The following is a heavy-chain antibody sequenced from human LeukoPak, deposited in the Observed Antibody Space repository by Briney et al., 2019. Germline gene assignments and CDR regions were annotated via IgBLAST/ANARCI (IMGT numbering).Heavy chain of an antibody. J-gene: IGHJ4*02. CDR1: GFNFSNYA. CDR3: AKARAAVVEAAINY. CDR2: VNSNDRP. Sequence: GGSLRLSCAASGFNFSNYAMTWVRQAPGKGLEWVSTVNSNDRPYYADSVKGRFTISRDNSKNTLYLQINTLRVEGTALYYCAKARAAVVEAAINYWGQGILVTVSP. D-gene: IGHD2-15*01. V-gene: IGHV3-23*01.